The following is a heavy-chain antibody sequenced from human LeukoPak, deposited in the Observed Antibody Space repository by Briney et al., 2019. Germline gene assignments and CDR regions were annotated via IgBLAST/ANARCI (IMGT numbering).Heavy chain of an antibody. V-gene: IGHV1-2*02. CDR3: ARDLVNGGFGELPVSY. CDR2: INPHSGGT. J-gene: IGHJ4*02. CDR1: GYTFTDYY. D-gene: IGHD3-10*01. Sequence: ASVKVSCKASGYTFTDYYMHWVRQAPGQGLEWMGWINPHSGGTDHAQKFQGRVTMTRDTSISTAYMELSRLRSDDTAVYYCARDLVNGGFGELPVSYWGQGTLVTVSS.